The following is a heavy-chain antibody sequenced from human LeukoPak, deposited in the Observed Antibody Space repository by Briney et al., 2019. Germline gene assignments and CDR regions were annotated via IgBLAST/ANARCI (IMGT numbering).Heavy chain of an antibody. CDR3: AKDRAGNSWNFDY. D-gene: IGHD6-13*01. CDR1: GFNFINYA. V-gene: IGHV3-23*01. J-gene: IGHJ4*02. CDR2: ISGSGSST. Sequence: PGGSLRLSCAASGFNFINYAMTWVRQTPGKGLEWVSSISGSGSSTYYADSVKGRFTISRDNSKTSLWLVMNSLRAEDTAIYYCAKDRAGNSWNFDYWGQGILVAVSS.